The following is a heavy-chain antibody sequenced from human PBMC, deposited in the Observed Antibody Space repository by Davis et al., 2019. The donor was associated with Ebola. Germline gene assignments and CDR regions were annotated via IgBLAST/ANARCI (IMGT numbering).Heavy chain of an antibody. D-gene: IGHD4-11*01. CDR1: GGSISSYY. V-gene: IGHV4-59*12. Sequence: SETLSLTCTVSGGSISSYYWSWIRQPPGKGLEWIGYIYYSGSTNYNPSLKSRVTISVDTSKNQFSLKLSSVTAADTAVYYCERGSYWTPTVTTYYYYYGMDVWGQGTTVTVSS. J-gene: IGHJ6*02. CDR3: ERGSYWTPTVTTYYYYYGMDV. CDR2: IYYSGST.